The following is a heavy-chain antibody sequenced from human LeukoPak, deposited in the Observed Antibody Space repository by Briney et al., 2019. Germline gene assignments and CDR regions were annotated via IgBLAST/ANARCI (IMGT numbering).Heavy chain of an antibody. Sequence: SETLSLTCAVYGGSFSGYYWSWIRQPPGKGLEWIGEINHSGSTNYNPSLKSRVTISVDTSKNQFSLKLASVTAADTAIYYCAKGAGGFSYYTWFAPGGQGPLVPVPS. CDR3: AKGAGGFSYYTWFAP. D-gene: IGHD5-18*01. J-gene: IGHJ5*02. V-gene: IGHV4-34*01. CDR2: INHSGST. CDR1: GGSFSGYY.